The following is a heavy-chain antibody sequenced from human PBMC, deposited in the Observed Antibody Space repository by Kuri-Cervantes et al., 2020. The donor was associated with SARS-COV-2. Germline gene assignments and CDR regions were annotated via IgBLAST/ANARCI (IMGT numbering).Heavy chain of an antibody. Sequence: SETLSLTCTVSGGSISSDYWSWIRQPPGKGLEWIGFINYSGSSNYNPSLKSRVSISVDTSKNQFSLRLSSVTAADTAVYYCARLGSGWPGIDFWGQGTRVTVSS. CDR2: INYSGSS. D-gene: IGHD6-19*01. CDR3: ARLGSGWPGIDF. J-gene: IGHJ4*02. CDR1: GGSISSDY. V-gene: IGHV4-59*12.